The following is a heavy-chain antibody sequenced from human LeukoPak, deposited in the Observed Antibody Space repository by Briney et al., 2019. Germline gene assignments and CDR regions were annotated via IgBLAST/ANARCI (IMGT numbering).Heavy chain of an antibody. J-gene: IGHJ4*02. CDR2: ISWNSGSI. D-gene: IGHD3-10*01. CDR3: AKDIFTMVRGVVDY. Sequence: WIRQHPGKGLEWVSGISWNSGSIGYADSVKGRFTISRDNAKNSLYLQMNSLRAEDTALYYCAKDIFTMVRGVVDYWGQGTLVTVSS. V-gene: IGHV3-9*01.